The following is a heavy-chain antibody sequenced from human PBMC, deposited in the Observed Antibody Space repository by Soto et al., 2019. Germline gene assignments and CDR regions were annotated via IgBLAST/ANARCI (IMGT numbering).Heavy chain of an antibody. J-gene: IGHJ4*02. CDR2: ISYDGNEK. CDR3: AKDVFQYDSSGYHPQY. V-gene: IGHV3-30*18. CDR1: GFTFSSYG. D-gene: IGHD3-22*01. Sequence: QVQLVESGGGVVQPGTSLRLSCAASGFTFSSYGIHWLRQAPGKGLEWLAVISYDGNEKNYADSVKGRFTISRDNSKNTVYLEMNSLRGEDTSEYYCAKDVFQYDSSGYHPQYWGQGSLVIVSS.